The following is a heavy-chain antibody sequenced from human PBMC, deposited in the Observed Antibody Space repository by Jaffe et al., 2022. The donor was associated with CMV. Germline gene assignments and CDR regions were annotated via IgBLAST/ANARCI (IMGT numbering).Heavy chain of an antibody. Sequence: QVQLVESGGGVVQPGRSLRLSCAASGFTFSSYGMHWVRQAPGKGLEWVAVIWYDGSNKYYADSVKGRFTISRDNSKNTLYLQMNSLRAEDTAVYYCARDLNWNPEYYFDYWGQGTLVTVSS. D-gene: IGHD1-20*01. CDR1: GFTFSSYG. V-gene: IGHV3-33*01. CDR2: IWYDGSNK. J-gene: IGHJ4*02. CDR3: ARDLNWNPEYYFDY.